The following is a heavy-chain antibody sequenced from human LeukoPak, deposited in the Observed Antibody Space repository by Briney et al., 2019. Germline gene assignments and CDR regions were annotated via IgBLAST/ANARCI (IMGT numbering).Heavy chain of an antibody. J-gene: IGHJ4*02. V-gene: IGHV1-46*01. CDR1: GYTFTSYG. CDR2: INPSGGST. Sequence: ASVKVSCKASGYTFTSYGISWVRQAPGQGLEWMGIINPSGGSTSYAQKFQGRVTMTRDMSTSTVYMELSSLRSEDTAVYYCARLVGPPTLYYFDYWGQGTLVTVSS. CDR3: ARLVGPPTLYYFDY. D-gene: IGHD1-26*01.